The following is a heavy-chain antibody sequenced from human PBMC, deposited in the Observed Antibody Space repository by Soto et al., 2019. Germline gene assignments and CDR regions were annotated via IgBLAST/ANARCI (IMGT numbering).Heavy chain of an antibody. CDR3: VRNWRYYGGDYYYGMDA. J-gene: IGHJ6*02. Sequence: ITLKESGPTLVKPTQTLTLTCTFSGFSLNTGGVGVGWVRQPRGKAMEWLALIYWDDDERYRPSLRSRLNITKDTINNQVVLTMNNMDPEDTATYYCVRNWRYYGGDYYYGMDAWGQGNTVTVSS. CDR2: IYWDDDE. D-gene: IGHD3-10*01. V-gene: IGHV2-5*02. CDR1: GFSLNTGGVG.